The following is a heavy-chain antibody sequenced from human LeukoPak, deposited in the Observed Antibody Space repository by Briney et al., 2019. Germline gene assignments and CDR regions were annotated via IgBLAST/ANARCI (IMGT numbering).Heavy chain of an antibody. CDR2: INSDGSST. Sequence: GGSLRLSCAASGFTFSSYWMHWVRQAPGKGLVWVSRINSDGSSTSYADSVKGRFSISRDNAKNTLYLQINSLRAEDTAVYYCARSSYSSSSSIWGQGTMVTVSS. D-gene: IGHD6-6*01. CDR1: GFTFSSYW. V-gene: IGHV3-74*01. J-gene: IGHJ3*02. CDR3: ARSSYSSSSSI.